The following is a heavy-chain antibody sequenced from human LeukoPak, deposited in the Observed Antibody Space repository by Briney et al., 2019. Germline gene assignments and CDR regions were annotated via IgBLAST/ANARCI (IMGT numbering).Heavy chain of an antibody. J-gene: IGHJ4*02. CDR3: ARESVAGVVLLDY. Sequence: GGSLRLPWAASGVTFNEACMTGVRQAPDRGLEWVAVISYDGSNKSYADSVKGRFTISRDNSKNTLYLQMNSLRAEDTAVYYCARESVAGVVLLDYWGQGTLVTVSS. V-gene: IGHV3-30*04. CDR1: GVTFNEAC. CDR2: ISYDGSNK. D-gene: IGHD6-19*01.